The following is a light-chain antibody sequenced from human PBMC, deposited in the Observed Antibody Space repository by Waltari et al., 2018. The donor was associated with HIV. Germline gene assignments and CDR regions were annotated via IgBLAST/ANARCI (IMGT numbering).Light chain of an antibody. Sequence: QSALTQPASVSGSPGQSITISCTGTSSDVETYNLVPWYQHHPGKAPNLMIYEVSKRPSGVSSRVAGSKSGYTAALTISGLQAEDEADYYCCSYARSRDWVFGTGTKVTVL. V-gene: IGLV2-23*02. CDR1: SSDVETYNL. J-gene: IGLJ1*01. CDR2: EVS. CDR3: CSYARSRDWV.